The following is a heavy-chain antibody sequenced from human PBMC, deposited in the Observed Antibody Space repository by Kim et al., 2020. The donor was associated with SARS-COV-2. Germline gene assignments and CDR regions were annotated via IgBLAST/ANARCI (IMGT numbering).Heavy chain of an antibody. CDR3: TTDRDELLFFDYYYGMDV. Sequence: GGSLRLSCAASGFTFSNAWMSWVRQAPGKGLEWVGRIKSKTDGGTTDDAAPVKGRFTISRDDSKNTLYLQMNSLKTEDTAVYYCTTDRDELLFFDYYYGMDVWGQGTTVTVSS. CDR2: IKSKTDGGTT. D-gene: IGHD2-2*01. CDR1: GFTFSNAW. J-gene: IGHJ6*02. V-gene: IGHV3-15*01.